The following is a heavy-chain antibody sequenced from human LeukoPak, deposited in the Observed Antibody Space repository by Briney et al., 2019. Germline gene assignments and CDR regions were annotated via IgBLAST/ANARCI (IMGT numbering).Heavy chain of an antibody. CDR2: ITGNSNYI. D-gene: IGHD3-9*01. V-gene: IGHV3-21*04. Sequence: GGSLRLSCAASGFTFSIYSINWVRQAPGKGLEWVSFITGNSNYIYYADSVKGRFTISRDNTKNSLYLQMNSLRAEDTAVYYCAREGYYDILTLFRSGPIRYYYYYMDVWGKGTTVTISS. CDR3: AREGYYDILTLFRSGPIRYYYYYMDV. CDR1: GFTFSIYS. J-gene: IGHJ6*03.